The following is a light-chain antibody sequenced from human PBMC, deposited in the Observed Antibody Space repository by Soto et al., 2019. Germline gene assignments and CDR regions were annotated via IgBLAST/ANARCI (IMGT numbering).Light chain of an antibody. CDR3: QHYNSYSEA. CDR1: QTISNW. CDR2: KAS. V-gene: IGKV1-5*03. Sequence: IQMTQSPSTLSASVGDRVTITCRARQTISNWLAWYQQKPGKAPKLLIYKASTLKSGVPSRFSGSGSGTEFTLTISSLQPDDFATYYCQHYNSYSEAFGQGTKVDIK. J-gene: IGKJ1*01.